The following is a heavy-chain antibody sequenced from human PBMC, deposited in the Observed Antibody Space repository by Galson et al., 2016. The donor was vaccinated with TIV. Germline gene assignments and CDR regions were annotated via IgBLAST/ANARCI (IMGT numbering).Heavy chain of an antibody. J-gene: IGHJ3*01. CDR3: ARTTPPPVSSNGWNDAFDF. Sequence: SLRLSCAASGFTFNNYWMSWVRQAPGKGLEWVASIEGDGRDKDYVDSVKGRFTISRDNAKNSLYLQMNSLRVEDTAVYFCARTTPPPVSSNGWNDAFDFWGQGTIVTVSS. V-gene: IGHV3-7*03. D-gene: IGHD6-19*01. CDR1: GFTFNNYW. CDR2: IEGDGRDK.